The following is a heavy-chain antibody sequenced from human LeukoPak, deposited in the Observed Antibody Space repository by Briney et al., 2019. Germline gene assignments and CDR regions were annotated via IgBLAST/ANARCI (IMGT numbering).Heavy chain of an antibody. D-gene: IGHD3-22*01. V-gene: IGHV3-66*02. J-gene: IGHJ3*02. Sequence: PGESLRLSCVASGFSVSTNFMSWVRQAPGKGLEWVSSFYRGGSTYYGDSVKGRFTTSRDRSMNTVYLQMNSLRAEDTAVYYCARYYDSSGYTQGAFDIWGQGTMVTVS. CDR2: FYRGGST. CDR3: ARYYDSSGYTQGAFDI. CDR1: GFSVSTNF.